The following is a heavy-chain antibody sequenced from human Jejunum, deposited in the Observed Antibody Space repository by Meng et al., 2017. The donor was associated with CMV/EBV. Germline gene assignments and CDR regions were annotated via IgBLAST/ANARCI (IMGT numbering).Heavy chain of an antibody. D-gene: IGHD6-25*01. CDR1: GFAFRTYA. CDR2: IRYDGSDE. CDR3: AKLLSSDLNF. V-gene: IGHV3-30*02. J-gene: IGHJ4*02. Sequence: QVHLLGPGGGVGQPGGSLRLSGAASGFAFRTYAMRWVSHAPGKGLEWVAFIRYDGSDEYYADSVKGRFTISRDNSKNTLFLPMNSLRPEDTAVYYCAKLLSSDLNFWGQGTLVTVSS.